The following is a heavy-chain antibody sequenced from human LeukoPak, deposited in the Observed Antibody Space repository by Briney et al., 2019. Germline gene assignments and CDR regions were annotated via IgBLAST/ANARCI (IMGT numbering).Heavy chain of an antibody. Sequence: GESLKISREGSGYSFTSSWIGWVRPMPGKGLEWMGIIYPGDSDIRYSPSFQGQVTISADKSITTAYLQWSSLKASDTAIYYCARGLYCSGGSCRFDYWGQGTLVTVSS. D-gene: IGHD2-15*01. CDR2: IYPGDSDI. CDR1: GYSFTSSW. J-gene: IGHJ4*02. CDR3: ARGLYCSGGSCRFDY. V-gene: IGHV5-51*01.